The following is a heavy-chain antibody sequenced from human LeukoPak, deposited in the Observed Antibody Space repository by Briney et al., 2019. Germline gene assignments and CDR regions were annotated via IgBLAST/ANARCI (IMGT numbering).Heavy chain of an antibody. V-gene: IGHV3-30*18. CDR3: AKDATDGVVPRDSYGMDV. J-gene: IGHJ6*02. CDR2: ITYDGSKI. Sequence: GGSLRLSCAASGFTFNNAWMSWVRQAPGKGLEWVAAITYDGSKIFYTDSVKGRFTFSRDNSKNTLYLRMNSLKPEDTAVYYCAKDATDGVVPRDSYGMDVWGLGTTVTVSS. D-gene: IGHD2-2*01. CDR1: GFTFNNAW.